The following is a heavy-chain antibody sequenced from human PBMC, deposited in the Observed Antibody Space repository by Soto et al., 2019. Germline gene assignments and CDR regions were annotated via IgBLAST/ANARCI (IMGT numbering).Heavy chain of an antibody. J-gene: IGHJ4*02. CDR3: ARDSYYYDSRGYYIFDS. V-gene: IGHV4-39*07. D-gene: IGHD3-22*01. CDR2: IDYSEST. Sequence: SETLSLTCTVSGGSVSSNSYSWGWIRQSPGKGLEWIGSIDYSESTNYNPSLKSRVTISVVTSENQFSLQLSSVTAADTAVYYCARDSYYYDSRGYYIFDSWGQGTLVTVSS. CDR1: GGSVSSNSYS.